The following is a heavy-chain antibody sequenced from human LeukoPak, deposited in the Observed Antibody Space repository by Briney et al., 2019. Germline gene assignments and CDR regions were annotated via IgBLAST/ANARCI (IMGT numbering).Heavy chain of an antibody. V-gene: IGHV3-21*01. CDR2: ISSSSSFI. D-gene: IGHD3-3*01. CDR1: GFTFSSYS. CDR3: ARGNYDFWSGSFDY. Sequence: GGSLRLSCAASGFTFSSYSMNWVRQAPGKGLEWVSSISSSSSFIYYADSVKGRFTISRDNAKNSLYLQMNSLRAEDTAVYYCARGNYDFWSGSFDYWGQGTLVTVSS. J-gene: IGHJ4*02.